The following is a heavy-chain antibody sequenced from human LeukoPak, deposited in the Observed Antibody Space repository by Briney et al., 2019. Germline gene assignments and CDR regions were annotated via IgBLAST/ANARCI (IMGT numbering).Heavy chain of an antibody. Sequence: AGGSLRLSCAASGFTFSSYAMHWVRQAPGKGLEWVAVISYDGSNKYYADSVKGRFTISRDNSKNTLYLQMNSLRAEDTAVYYCARSGYSSGWYGGYYYYYGMDVWGQGTTVTVSS. J-gene: IGHJ6*02. D-gene: IGHD6-19*01. V-gene: IGHV3-30-3*01. CDR3: ARSGYSSGWYGGYYYYYGMDV. CDR2: ISYDGSNK. CDR1: GFTFSSYA.